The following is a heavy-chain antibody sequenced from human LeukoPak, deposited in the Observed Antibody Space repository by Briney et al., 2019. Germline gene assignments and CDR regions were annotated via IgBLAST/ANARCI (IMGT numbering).Heavy chain of an antibody. Sequence: SETLSLTCTVSGYSISSGYYWGWIRQPPGKGLEWIGSIYHSGRTFYNPSLKSRVTISVDTSKNQFSLKLTSVTAADTAVYYCGRTEESGYSYRYFGYYYYMDVWGKGTTVTVSS. CDR3: GRTEESGYSYRYFGYYYYMDV. CDR1: GYSISSGYY. J-gene: IGHJ6*03. V-gene: IGHV4-38-2*02. CDR2: IYHSGRT. D-gene: IGHD5-18*01.